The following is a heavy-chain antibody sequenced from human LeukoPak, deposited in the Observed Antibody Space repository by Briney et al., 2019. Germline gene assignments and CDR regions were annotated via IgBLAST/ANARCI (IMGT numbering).Heavy chain of an antibody. J-gene: IGHJ1*01. CDR1: GFTVSSNY. Sequence: PGGSLRLSCAASGFTVSSNYMSWVRQAPGKGLEWVSSISISGGNTYYADSVKGRFTISRDNSKNTLYLQMNSLRVGDTAVYYCAKGPHKKIGYFQDWGQGTLVTVSS. D-gene: IGHD6-13*01. CDR3: AKGPHKKIGYFQD. V-gene: IGHV3-23*01. CDR2: ISISGGNT.